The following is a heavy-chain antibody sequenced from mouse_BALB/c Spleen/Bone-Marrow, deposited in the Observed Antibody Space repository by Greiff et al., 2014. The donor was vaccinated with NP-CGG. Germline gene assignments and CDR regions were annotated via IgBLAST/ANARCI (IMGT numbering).Heavy chain of an antibody. V-gene: IGHV5-12-2*01. D-gene: IGHD4-1*01. Sequence: EVHLVESGGGLVQPGGSLKLSCAASGFTFSSYTMSWVRQTPEKRLEWVAYISNGGGSTCYPDTVKGRFTISRDNAKNTLYLQMSSLKSEDTAMYYCATGTFAYWGQGTLVTVSA. CDR1: GFTFSSYT. J-gene: IGHJ3*01. CDR2: ISNGGGST. CDR3: ATGTFAY.